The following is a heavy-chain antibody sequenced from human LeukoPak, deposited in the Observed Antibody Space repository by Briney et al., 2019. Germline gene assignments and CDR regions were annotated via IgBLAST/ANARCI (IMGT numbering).Heavy chain of an antibody. D-gene: IGHD2-15*01. V-gene: IGHV4-31*03. J-gene: IGHJ4*02. CDR1: GGSISSGGYY. Sequence: SQTLSLTCTVSGGSISSGGYYWSWLRQHPGRGLEWIGYIYYSGSTYYNPSLKSRVTISVDTSKNQFSLKLSSVTAADTAVYYCARVLGGTVNFDYWGQGTLVTVSS. CDR2: IYYSGST. CDR3: ARVLGGTVNFDY.